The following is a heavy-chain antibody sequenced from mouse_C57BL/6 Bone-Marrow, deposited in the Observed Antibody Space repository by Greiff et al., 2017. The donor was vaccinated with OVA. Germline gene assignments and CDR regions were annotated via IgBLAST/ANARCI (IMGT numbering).Heavy chain of an antibody. J-gene: IGHJ1*03. D-gene: IGHD1-1*01. Sequence: VHVKQSGPELVKPGASVKISCKASGYSFTDYHMNWVKQSNGKSLEWIGVINPNYGTTSYNQKFKGQATLTVAQSSSTAYMQLNSLTSEDSAVDYCARWDYGSSPYFDVWGTGTTVTVSS. CDR2: INPNYGTT. V-gene: IGHV1-39*01. CDR3: ARWDYGSSPYFDV. CDR1: GYSFTDYH.